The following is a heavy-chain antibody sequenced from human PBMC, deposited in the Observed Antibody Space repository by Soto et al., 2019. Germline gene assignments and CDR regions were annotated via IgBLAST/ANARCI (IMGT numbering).Heavy chain of an antibody. CDR1: GGSISSGGYY. J-gene: IGHJ5*02. D-gene: IGHD3-3*01. Sequence: PSETLSLTCTVSGGSISSGGYYWSWIRQHPGKGLEWIGYIYYSGSTYYNPSLKSRVTISVDTSKNQFSLKLSSVTAADTAVYYCATIQHYDFWSGYYAPGFDPWGQGTLVTVSS. CDR3: ATIQHYDFWSGYYAPGFDP. CDR2: IYYSGST. V-gene: IGHV4-31*03.